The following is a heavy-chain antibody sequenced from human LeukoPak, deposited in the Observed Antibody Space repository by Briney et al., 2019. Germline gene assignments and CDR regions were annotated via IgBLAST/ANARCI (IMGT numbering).Heavy chain of an antibody. CDR3: ARRHHFGFLDS. V-gene: IGHV3-7*04. Sequence: GGSLRLSCAASGVMFPSYWMTWVRQAPGKGLEWVANIKQDGSEKYYVDSVKGRFTISRNNAKNSVYLQMNSLRAEDTAVYYCARRHHFGFLDSWGQGTPVTVSS. D-gene: IGHD3-10*01. J-gene: IGHJ4*02. CDR2: IKQDGSEK. CDR1: GVMFPSYW.